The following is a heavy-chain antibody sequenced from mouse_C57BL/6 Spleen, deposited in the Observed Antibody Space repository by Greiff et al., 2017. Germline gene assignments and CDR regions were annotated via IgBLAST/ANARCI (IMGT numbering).Heavy chain of an antibody. CDR1: GYTFTSYW. J-gene: IGHJ2*01. Sequence: VQLLQPGADLVKPGASVKFSCTASGYTFTSYWMHWVKQRPGQGLEWIGMIHTNSSSTNYNEKLKGKATPTIEKSPSTAYMQRSSLTSEDSAVYYCASRVYWGKGTTLTVSS. CDR2: IHTNSSST. CDR3: ASRVY. V-gene: IGHV1-64*01.